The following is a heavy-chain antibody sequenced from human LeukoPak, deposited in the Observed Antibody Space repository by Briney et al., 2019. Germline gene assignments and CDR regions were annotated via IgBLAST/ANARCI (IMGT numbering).Heavy chain of an antibody. J-gene: IGHJ6*03. Sequence: PSETLSLTCTVSGGSISTYYWSWIRQPAGKGLEWIGRIYTSGSTNSNPSLKSRVTMSVDTSKNQFSLKLSSVTAADTAVYYCAREPFWSGYSYYYYYMDVWGKGTTVTVSS. CDR1: GGSISTYY. CDR3: AREPFWSGYSYYYYYMDV. V-gene: IGHV4-4*07. D-gene: IGHD3-3*01. CDR2: IYTSGST.